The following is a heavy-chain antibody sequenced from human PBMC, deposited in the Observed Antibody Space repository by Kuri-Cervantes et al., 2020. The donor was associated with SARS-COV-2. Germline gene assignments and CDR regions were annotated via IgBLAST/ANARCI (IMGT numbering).Heavy chain of an antibody. CDR1: EPTFPNYD. V-gene: IGHV1-8*01. CDR3: YCSPKEGFDS. J-gene: IGHJ4*02. D-gene: IGHD2-15*01. Sequence: GGSLSLSFKAPEPTFPNYDINWMRQATGQGLECMGMVKTNSGNTLYAQFFQGRVTMTRDTSTSTVYLELSSLTSGDTAIYYCYCSPKEGFDSWGQGTLVTVSS. CDR2: VKTNSGNT.